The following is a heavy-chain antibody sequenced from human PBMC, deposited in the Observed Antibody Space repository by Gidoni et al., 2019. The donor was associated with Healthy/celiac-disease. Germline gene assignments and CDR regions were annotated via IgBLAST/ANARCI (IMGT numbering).Heavy chain of an antibody. Sequence: QVQLVESGGGVVQPAMSLRLSCAASGFTLSSYAMHWVRQAPGKGLEWVAVISYDGSNKYYADSVKGRFTISRDNSKNTLYLQMNSLRAEDTAVYYCAAGRTYYDILTGYKPWGQGTLVTVSS. D-gene: IGHD3-9*01. CDR2: ISYDGSNK. CDR1: GFTLSSYA. CDR3: AAGRTYYDILTGYKP. V-gene: IGHV3-30*01. J-gene: IGHJ5*02.